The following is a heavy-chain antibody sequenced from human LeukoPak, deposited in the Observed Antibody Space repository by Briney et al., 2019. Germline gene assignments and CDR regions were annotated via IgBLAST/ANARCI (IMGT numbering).Heavy chain of an antibody. V-gene: IGHV1-2*02. Sequence: ASVKVSCKASGYTFTGYYMHWVRQAPGQGLEWMGWINPNSGGTNYAQKFQGRVTMTRDTSISTAYMELSRLRSDDTAVYYCARVPMSSGGSWSYFGWFDPWGQGTLVTVSS. CDR3: ARVPMSSGGSWSYFGWFDP. D-gene: IGHD2-15*01. J-gene: IGHJ5*02. CDR2: INPNSGGT. CDR1: GYTFTGYY.